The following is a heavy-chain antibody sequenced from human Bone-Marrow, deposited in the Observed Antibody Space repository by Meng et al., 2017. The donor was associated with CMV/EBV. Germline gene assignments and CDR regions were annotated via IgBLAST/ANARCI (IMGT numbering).Heavy chain of an antibody. J-gene: IGHJ3*02. CDR3: ARGSPTPDGGAFDI. Sequence: GGSLRLSCAASGFTFSSYDMHWVRQATGKGLEWVSAIGTAGDTYYPGSVKGRFTISRENAKNSLYLQMNGLRAGDTAVYYCARGSPTPDGGAFDIWGQGTMVTVSS. D-gene: IGHD3-16*01. CDR2: IGTAGDT. CDR1: GFTFSSYD. V-gene: IGHV3-13*01.